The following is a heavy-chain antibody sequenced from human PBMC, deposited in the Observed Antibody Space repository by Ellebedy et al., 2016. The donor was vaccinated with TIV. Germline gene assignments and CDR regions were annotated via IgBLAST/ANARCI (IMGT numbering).Heavy chain of an antibody. V-gene: IGHV1-69*01. CDR2: IIPIFGTA. CDR3: ASSEAQEMATIKATY. J-gene: IGHJ4*02. D-gene: IGHD5-24*01. CDR1: GYSFTSYW. Sequence: KISXKGSGYSFTSYWISWVRQAPGQGLEWMGGIIPIFGTANYAQKFQGRVTITADESTSTAYMELSSLRSEDTAVYYCASSEAQEMATIKATYWGQGTLVTVSS.